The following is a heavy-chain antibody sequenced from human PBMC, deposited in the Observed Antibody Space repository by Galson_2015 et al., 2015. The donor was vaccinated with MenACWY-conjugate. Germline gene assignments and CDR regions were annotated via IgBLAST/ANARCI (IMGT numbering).Heavy chain of an antibody. V-gene: IGHV3-74*01. CDR3: ARAPSDNDYLIAMDV. D-gene: IGHD3-16*01. J-gene: IGHJ6*02. CDR2: INYDGSGT. CDR1: GFTFRNYW. Sequence: SLRLSCAAAGFTFRNYWMHWVRQVPGKGLVWVARINYDGSGTSYADSVRGRFTISRDNAKNTLYLQMSSLRAEDTALYYCARAPSDNDYLIAMDVWGQGTTVTVSS.